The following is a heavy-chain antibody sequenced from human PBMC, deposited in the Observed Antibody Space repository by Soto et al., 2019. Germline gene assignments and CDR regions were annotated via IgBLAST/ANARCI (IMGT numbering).Heavy chain of an antibody. CDR3: ARYYYDSSGYYPL. Sequence: QVQLVESGGGVVQPGRSLRLSCAASGFTFSSYGMHWVRQAPGKGLEWVAVIWSDGSTKYYADSVKGRFTISRDNSKNTLYLQMNSLSAEDTAVYYCARYYYDSSGYYPLWGQGTLVTVSS. J-gene: IGHJ4*02. V-gene: IGHV3-33*01. D-gene: IGHD3-22*01. CDR1: GFTFSSYG. CDR2: IWSDGSTK.